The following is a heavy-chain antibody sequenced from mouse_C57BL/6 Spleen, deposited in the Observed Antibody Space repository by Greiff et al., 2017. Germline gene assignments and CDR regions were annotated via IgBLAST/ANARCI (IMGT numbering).Heavy chain of an antibody. D-gene: IGHD2-4*01. CDR3: ARLGDYDLFAY. V-gene: IGHV1-82*01. J-gene: IGHJ3*01. CDR2: IYPGDGDT. Sequence: QVQLQQSGPELVKPGASVKISCKASGYAFSSSWMNWVKQRPGKGLEGIGRIYPGDGDTNYNGKFKGKATLTADKSSSTAYMQLSSLTSEDSAVYFCARLGDYDLFAYWGQGTLVTVSA. CDR1: GYAFSSSW.